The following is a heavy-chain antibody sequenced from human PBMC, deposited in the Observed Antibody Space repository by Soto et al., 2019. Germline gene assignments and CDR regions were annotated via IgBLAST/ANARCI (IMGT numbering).Heavy chain of an antibody. CDR3: ARDTDSGGSGIPFDP. CDR2: IIPIFGTA. J-gene: IGHJ5*02. V-gene: IGHV1-69*12. D-gene: IGHD3-10*01. CDR1: GGTFSSYA. Sequence: QVQLVQSGAEVKKPGSSVKVSCKASGGTFSSYAISWVRQAPGLGLEWMGGIIPIFGTANYAQKFQGRVTSTAAESTSTAYMELSSLSSEDTAVYYCARDTDSGGSGIPFDPRGQGTLVTVSS.